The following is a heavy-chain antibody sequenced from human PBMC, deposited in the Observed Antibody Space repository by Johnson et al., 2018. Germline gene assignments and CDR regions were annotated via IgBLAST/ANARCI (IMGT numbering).Heavy chain of an antibody. CDR1: GGSISGYY. CDR2: IYYSGST. CDR3: AKDGRLLRYFDWAFIFQH. V-gene: IGHV4-59*01. D-gene: IGHD3-9*01. J-gene: IGHJ1*01. Sequence: QVQLQESGPGLVKPSETLSLTCTVSGGSISGYYWSWIRQPPGKGLDWIGYIYYSGSTNYNPSLKSRVTISVDTSKNQFSLNLRSVTAADTAVYYWAKDGRLLRYFDWAFIFQHWGQGTLVTVSS.